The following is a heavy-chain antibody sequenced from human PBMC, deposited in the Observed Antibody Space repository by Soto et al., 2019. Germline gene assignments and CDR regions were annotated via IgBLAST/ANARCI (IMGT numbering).Heavy chain of an antibody. CDR2: INPNSGTT. D-gene: IGHD2-2*01. Sequence: ASVKVSCKASGYTFANYHMHWVRQAPGQGLEWMGIINPNSGTTTYAQRFQGRVTMTRDTSTTTVYMELSGLRSVDTAVYYCATGNVPATATLDYWGRGTLVTVSS. J-gene: IGHJ4*02. V-gene: IGHV1-46*01. CDR1: GYTFANYH. CDR3: ATGNVPATATLDY.